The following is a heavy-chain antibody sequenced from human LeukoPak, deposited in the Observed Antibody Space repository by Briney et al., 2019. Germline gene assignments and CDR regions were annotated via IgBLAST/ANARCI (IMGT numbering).Heavy chain of an antibody. CDR2: INHSGST. Sequence: SETLSLTCTVSGGSISSYYWSWIRQPPGKGLEWIGEINHSGSTNYNPSLKSRVTISVDTSKNQFSLKLSSVTAADTAVYYCARGIYCSGGSCYSTSPYYFDYWGQGTLVTVSS. V-gene: IGHV4-34*01. J-gene: IGHJ4*02. D-gene: IGHD2-15*01. CDR3: ARGIYCSGGSCYSTSPYYFDY. CDR1: GGSISSYY.